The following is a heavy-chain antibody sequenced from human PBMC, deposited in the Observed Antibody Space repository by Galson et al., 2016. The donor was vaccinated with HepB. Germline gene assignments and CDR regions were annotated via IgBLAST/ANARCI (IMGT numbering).Heavy chain of an antibody. CDR3: ARGSGSYSYYNDPLDV. Sequence: QSGAEVKKPGESLKISCKGSGYIFTNHWIGWVRQMPGRGLKWMGIIYPDDSDTKYSPSFQGQVTISVDKSISTAYLQWSSLQASDTAIYYCARGSGSYSYYNDPLDVWGQGTTVTVSS. J-gene: IGHJ6*01. CDR1: GYIFTNHW. V-gene: IGHV5-51*01. CDR2: IYPDDSDT. D-gene: IGHD1-26*01.